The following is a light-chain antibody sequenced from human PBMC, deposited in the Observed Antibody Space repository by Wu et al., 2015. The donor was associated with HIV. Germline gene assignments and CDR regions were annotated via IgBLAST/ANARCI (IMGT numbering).Light chain of an antibody. Sequence: EIVLTQSPGTLSLSPGERATLSCRATQTVSSIYLAWYQQKPGQAPRLLIYGTSNRATGIPDRFSGSESGTDFTLTISRLEPEDFAVYYCQLYDNSPFTFGPGTTVDIK. J-gene: IGKJ3*01. CDR1: QTVSSIY. CDR3: QLYDNSPFT. V-gene: IGKV3-20*01. CDR2: GTS.